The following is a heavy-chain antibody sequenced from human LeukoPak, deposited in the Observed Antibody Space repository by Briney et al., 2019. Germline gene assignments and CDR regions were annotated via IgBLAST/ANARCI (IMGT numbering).Heavy chain of an antibody. CDR3: TRDRLSKWFDP. D-gene: IGHD5-12*01. V-gene: IGHV1-2*02. J-gene: IGHJ5*02. CDR2: INTNSGVT. CDR1: GLTFTGVNY. Sequence: ASVKVSCEASGLTFTGVNYIHWVRQAPGQGPEWMGWINTNSGVTDYARKSQGRVTMTRDTSISTAYMELYRLTSDDTAMYYCTRDRLSKWFDPWGQGTLVTVSS.